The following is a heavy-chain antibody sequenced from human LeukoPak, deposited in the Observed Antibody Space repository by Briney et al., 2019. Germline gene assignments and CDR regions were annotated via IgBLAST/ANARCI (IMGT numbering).Heavy chain of an antibody. Sequence: ASVKVSCKVSGYTLTELSMHWVRQAPGKGLEWMGGFDPEDGETIYAQKFQGRVTMTEDTSTDTAYMELSSLRSEDTAVYYCASYYYDSSARYFQHWGQGTLVTVSS. CDR1: GYTLTELS. V-gene: IGHV1-24*01. D-gene: IGHD3-22*01. CDR2: FDPEDGET. J-gene: IGHJ1*01. CDR3: ASYYYDSSARYFQH.